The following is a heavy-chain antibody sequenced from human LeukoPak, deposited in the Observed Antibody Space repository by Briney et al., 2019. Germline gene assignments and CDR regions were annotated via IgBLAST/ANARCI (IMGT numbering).Heavy chain of an antibody. Sequence: GGSLRLSCAASGFTLREYGIHWVRQAPGKGLEWVAVLSYDGSDRYYADSVNGRLTISRDISSDTVALQMNSLRVDDTAVYFCARDRINMMVLVHDSGLDLWGQGTLVTVAS. CDR3: ARDRINMMVLVHDSGLDL. J-gene: IGHJ5*02. V-gene: IGHV3-30*01. CDR1: GFTLREYG. CDR2: LSYDGSDR. D-gene: IGHD3-22*01.